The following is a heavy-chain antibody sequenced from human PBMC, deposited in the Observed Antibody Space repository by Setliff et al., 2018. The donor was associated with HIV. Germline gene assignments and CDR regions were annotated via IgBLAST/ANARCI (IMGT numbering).Heavy chain of an antibody. CDR1: GFTFRTYW. D-gene: IGHD1-7*01. Sequence: GSLRLSCAVSGFTFRTYWMSWVRQTPGKGLEWVANIKQDGSEKYYVDSVKGRFTISRDNAKNSLYLQMNSLRAEDTAVYYCATDRGTYWGQGTLVTGLL. CDR3: ATDRGTY. CDR2: IKQDGSEK. J-gene: IGHJ4*02. V-gene: IGHV3-7*03.